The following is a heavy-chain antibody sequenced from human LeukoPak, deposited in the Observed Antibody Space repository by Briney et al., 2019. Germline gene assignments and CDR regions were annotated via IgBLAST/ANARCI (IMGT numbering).Heavy chain of an antibody. CDR1: GGSISSYY. J-gene: IGHJ4*02. CDR3: ARKGPEHLPTYFDH. CDR2: TSSSGST. V-gene: IGHV4-4*07. D-gene: IGHD2-21*01. Sequence: SETLSLTCTVSGGSISSYYWSWIRLPAGKGLEWIGRTSSSGSTNYNPSLSGRVAISLDKSRNHFTLMVTAVTAADTAFYYCARKGPEHLPTYFDHWGRGILVTVSS.